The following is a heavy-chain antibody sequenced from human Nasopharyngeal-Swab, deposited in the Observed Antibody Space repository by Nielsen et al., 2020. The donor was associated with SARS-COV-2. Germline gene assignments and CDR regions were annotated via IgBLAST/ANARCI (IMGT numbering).Heavy chain of an antibody. J-gene: IGHJ4*02. V-gene: IGHV3-23*01. CDR3: AGDPRLRYFDY. CDR2: ISGSGITT. D-gene: IGHD3-16*01. Sequence: WIRQPPGKGLEWASVISGSGITTYYADSVKGRFTISRDNSKNTLYLQMNSLRAEDTAIYYCAGDPRLRYFDYWGQGTLVTVSS.